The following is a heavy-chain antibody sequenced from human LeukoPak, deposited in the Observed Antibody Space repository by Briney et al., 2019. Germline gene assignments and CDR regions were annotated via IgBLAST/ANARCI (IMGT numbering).Heavy chain of an antibody. CDR2: VYYFGDT. Sequence: SETLSLTCTVSGGSISSSSYCWGGIRQPPGKGLEWIGSVYYFGDTYYSPSLNSRLTISVDTSKNQFSLTLSSVTATDTAVYYCARHHNIVVVPTARGFDYWGQGTLVTVSS. J-gene: IGHJ4*02. D-gene: IGHD2-2*01. CDR3: ARHHNIVVVPTARGFDY. CDR1: GGSISSSSYC. V-gene: IGHV4-39*01.